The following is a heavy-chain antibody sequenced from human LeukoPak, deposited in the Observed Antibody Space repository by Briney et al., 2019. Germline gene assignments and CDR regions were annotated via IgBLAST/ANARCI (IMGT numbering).Heavy chain of an antibody. CDR1: GYTFTGYY. J-gene: IGHJ4*02. CDR3: ARDLDYYDSSGYYSYFDY. V-gene: IGHV1-2*06. CDR2: INPNSGAT. Sequence: ASVKVSCKASGYTFTGYYMHWVRQAPGQGLEWMGRINPNSGATNYAQKFQGRVTMTRDTSISTAYMELSRLRSDDTAVYYCARDLDYYDSSGYYSYFDYWGQGTLVTVSS. D-gene: IGHD3-22*01.